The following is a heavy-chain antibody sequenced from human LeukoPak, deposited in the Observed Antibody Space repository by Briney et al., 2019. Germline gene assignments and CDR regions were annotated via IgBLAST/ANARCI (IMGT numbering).Heavy chain of an antibody. CDR1: GDSISTYY. CDR3: ARVSRTVTPESTVYYNTY. CDR2: MYYSGGT. D-gene: IGHD3-9*01. J-gene: IGHJ4*02. V-gene: IGHV4-59*01. Sequence: SETLSLTCTVSGDSISTYYWSWIRQPPEKGLEWIGYMYYSGGTKYNPSLKSRVTISVETSKNQFSLKLSSVTAADTAVYYCARVSRTVTPESTVYYNTYWGQGTLVTVTS.